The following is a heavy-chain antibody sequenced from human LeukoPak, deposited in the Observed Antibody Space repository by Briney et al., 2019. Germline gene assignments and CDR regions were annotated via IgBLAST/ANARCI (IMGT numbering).Heavy chain of an antibody. CDR3: AIFAGAVPGNLLL. CDR1: GFTFSSYS. CDR2: INKDGTEK. V-gene: IGHV3-7*01. D-gene: IGHD2-8*02. J-gene: IGHJ6*04. Sequence: PGGSLILSCAASGFTFSSYSMNWVRRPPGKGLEWVANINKDGTEKEYVDSVKGRFSIFRDNAKNSVFLQMNSLRAEDTAVYYCAIFAGAVPGNLLLWGKGTTVIVSA.